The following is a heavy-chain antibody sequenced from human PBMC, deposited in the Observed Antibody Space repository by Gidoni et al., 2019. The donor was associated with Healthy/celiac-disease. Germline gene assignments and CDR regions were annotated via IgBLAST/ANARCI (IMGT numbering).Heavy chain of an antibody. D-gene: IGHD3-3*01. CDR3: ARQAGITIFGVVPNWFDP. Sequence: QLQLQESGPGLVKPSETLSLTCTVSGGSVSSSSHYWGWIRQPPGKGLEWIGSIYYSGSTYYNPSLKSRVTISVDTSKNQFSLKLSSVTAADTAVYYCARQAGITIFGVVPNWFDPWGQGTLVTVSS. CDR2: IYYSGST. J-gene: IGHJ5*02. V-gene: IGHV4-39*01. CDR1: GGSVSSSSHY.